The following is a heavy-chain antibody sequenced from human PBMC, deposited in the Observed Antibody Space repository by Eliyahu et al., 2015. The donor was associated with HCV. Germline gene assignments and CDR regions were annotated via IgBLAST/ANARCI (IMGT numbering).Heavy chain of an antibody. CDR3: AKGQGQWLERRGFDS. CDR2: ISGSASST. J-gene: IGHJ4*02. Sequence: EVQLLESGGGLVQPGGSLRLSCAASRFTFSXYAMSWVRQAPGKGLQWVSAISGSASSTYYADSVKGRFTISRDNSKNTLYLQMNSLRAEDTAVYYCAKGQGQWLERRGFDSWGQGTLVTVSS. CDR1: RFTFSXYA. D-gene: IGHD6-19*01. V-gene: IGHV3-23*01.